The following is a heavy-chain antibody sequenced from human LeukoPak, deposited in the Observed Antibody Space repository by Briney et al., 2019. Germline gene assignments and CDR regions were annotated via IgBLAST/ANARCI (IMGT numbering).Heavy chain of an antibody. CDR3: AKALTLLGGAFDI. CDR1: GFTFSNAW. J-gene: IGHJ3*02. D-gene: IGHD3-16*01. Sequence: GGSLRLSCAASGFTFSNAWMSWVRQAPGKGLEWVGRIKSKTDGGTTDYAAPVKGRFTISRDDSKNTLYLQMNSLRAEDMALYYCAKALTLLGGAFDIWGQGTMVTVSS. V-gene: IGHV3-15*05. CDR2: IKSKTDGGTT.